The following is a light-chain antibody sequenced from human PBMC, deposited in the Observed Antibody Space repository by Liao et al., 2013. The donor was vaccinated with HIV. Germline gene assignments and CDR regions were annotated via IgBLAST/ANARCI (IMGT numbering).Light chain of an antibody. CDR2: SDS. CDR1: TLGDKY. Sequence: SYALTQPPSLSVSPGQTASITCSGDTLGDKYACWYQQKPVQAPVLVIYSDSDRPSGIPERISGSNSGNTATLTISRVEAGDEADYYCQLWDSSSDHRVFGGGTKLTVL. V-gene: IGLV3-21*01. J-gene: IGLJ3*02. CDR3: QLWDSSSDHRV.